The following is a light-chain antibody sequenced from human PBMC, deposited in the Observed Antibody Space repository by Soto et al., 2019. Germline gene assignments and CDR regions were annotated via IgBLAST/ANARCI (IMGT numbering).Light chain of an antibody. Sequence: EIVLTQSPGTLSLSPGERATLSCRASQSVSNNYLAWYQQKPGQAPRLLIYGVSTRATGIPATFSGSGSGTEFTLTISSLQSEDFAVYYCQQYDYWPRTFGQGTKVDIK. CDR1: QSVSNN. CDR3: QQYDYWPRT. CDR2: GVS. J-gene: IGKJ1*01. V-gene: IGKV3-15*01.